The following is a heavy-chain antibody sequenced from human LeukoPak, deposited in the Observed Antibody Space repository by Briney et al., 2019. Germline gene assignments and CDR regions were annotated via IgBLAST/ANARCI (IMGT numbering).Heavy chain of an antibody. CDR1: TNTFSSV. Sequence: GRSLRLSCAASTNTFSSVHWVRQAPGKGLEWVGVISYDGSKKYYADSVKGRFTISRDNSKNTLYLQMSSLRAEDTAVYYCARQLGYCSEGTCYFDFWGQGTLVTVSS. V-gene: IGHV3-30*03. CDR2: ISYDGSKK. CDR3: ARQLGYCSEGTCYFDF. D-gene: IGHD2-15*01. J-gene: IGHJ4*02.